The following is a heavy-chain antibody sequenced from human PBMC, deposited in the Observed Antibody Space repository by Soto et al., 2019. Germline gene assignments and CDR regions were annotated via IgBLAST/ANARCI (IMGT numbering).Heavy chain of an antibody. D-gene: IGHD4-4*01. J-gene: IGHJ6*02. CDR3: AKVLSGVTGHGYYALDV. CDR2: IDGSGRST. Sequence: PGGSLRLSCAASGFTFSGYAMSWVRQAPERGLEWVSAIDGSGRSTYYADSVKGRSAISRDNSKYTLYLQMNSLRAEDTAVYYCAKVLSGVTGHGYYALDVWGQGTTVTVSS. V-gene: IGHV3-23*01. CDR1: GFTFSGYA.